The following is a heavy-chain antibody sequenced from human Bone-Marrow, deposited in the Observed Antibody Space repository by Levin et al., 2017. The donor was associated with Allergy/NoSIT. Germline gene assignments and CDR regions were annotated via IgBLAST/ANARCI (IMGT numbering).Heavy chain of an antibody. CDR1: GFTFSNFG. J-gene: IGHJ4*02. Sequence: GGSLRLSCAASGFTFSNFGMHWVRQAPGKGLEWVAGTSFDGTNNYYADSVKGRFTISRDNSKNTLYLQMTSLRADDTAAYHCAKVKAIVYFDYWGQGTRVTVSS. D-gene: IGHD3-16*02. CDR2: TSFDGTNN. V-gene: IGHV3-30*18. CDR3: AKVKAIVYFDY.